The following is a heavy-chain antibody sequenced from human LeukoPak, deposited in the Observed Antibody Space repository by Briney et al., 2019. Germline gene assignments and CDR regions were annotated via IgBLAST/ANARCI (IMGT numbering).Heavy chain of an antibody. Sequence: SETLSLTCTVSGHSICSSSYYWGCIRQPPAKELEWIGSIYYSESTYYNPSLKSRVPISVDTSKNQFSLKLSSVTAAVTAVYYCARHPLTPYGMDVWGQRTTVTVSS. V-gene: IGHV4-39*01. CDR2: IYYSEST. CDR1: GHSICSSSYY. J-gene: IGHJ6*02. CDR3: ARHPLTPYGMDV.